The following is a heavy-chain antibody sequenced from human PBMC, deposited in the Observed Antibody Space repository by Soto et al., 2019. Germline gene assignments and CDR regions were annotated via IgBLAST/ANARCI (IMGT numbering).Heavy chain of an antibody. CDR3: ARDLAEGDH. D-gene: IGHD3-3*02. CDR2: INPASGST. V-gene: IGHV1-46*01. Sequence: QVQLVQSGAEVKKPGASVKLSCRTSGYTFTHYYIHWVRQAPGQGLEWLAIINPASGSTNYAQDFQGRLTLTMDTSTTTVYMELSGLRAEDTAIVYCARDLAEGDHCGQGTLVPVSS. CDR1: GYTFTHYY. J-gene: IGHJ4*02.